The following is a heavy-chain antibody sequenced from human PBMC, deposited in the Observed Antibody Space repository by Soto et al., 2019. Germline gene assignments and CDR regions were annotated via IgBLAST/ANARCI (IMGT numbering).Heavy chain of an antibody. CDR1: GFNFNNQD. V-gene: IGHV3-23*01. D-gene: IGHD6-19*01. Sequence: GGSLRLSCAASGFNFNNQDMCWVRQAPGKGLEWVSGISASGSDTQYANSVKGRFTISRDNSKSTLYLQVNSLRAEDTAVYYCAKVAPRGDGWYFFAFWAQG. J-gene: IGHJ4*02. CDR2: ISASGSDT. CDR3: AKVAPRGDGWYFFAF.